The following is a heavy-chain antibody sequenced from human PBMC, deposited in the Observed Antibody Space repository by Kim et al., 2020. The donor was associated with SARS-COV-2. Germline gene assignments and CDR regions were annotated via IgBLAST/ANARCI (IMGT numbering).Heavy chain of an antibody. J-gene: IGHJ4*02. V-gene: IGHV1-2*02. CDR2: SGGT. Sequence: SGGTNYAKKVQGRVTMTRDTSISTAYMELSRLRSDDTAVYYCARVSSGWYWGQGTLVTVSS. CDR3: ARVSSGWY. D-gene: IGHD6-19*01.